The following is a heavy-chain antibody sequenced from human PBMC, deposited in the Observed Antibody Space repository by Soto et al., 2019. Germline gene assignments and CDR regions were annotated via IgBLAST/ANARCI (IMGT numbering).Heavy chain of an antibody. CDR2: ISGSGGST. D-gene: IGHD3-10*01. CDR3: TKGWFGHFLYDY. V-gene: IGHV3-23*01. J-gene: IGHJ4*02. Sequence: GGSLRLSCAASGFTFNNYAMNWVRQAPGKGLEWVSAISGSGGSTYYADSVKGRFTISRDNSKNTVDLQMSSLRAEDTAVYYCTKGWFGHFLYDYWGQGTLVTVSS. CDR1: GFTFNNYA.